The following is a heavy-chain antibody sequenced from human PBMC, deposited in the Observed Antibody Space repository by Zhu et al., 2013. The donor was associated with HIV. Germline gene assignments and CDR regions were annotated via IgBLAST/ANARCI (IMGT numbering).Heavy chain of an antibody. CDR3: ASTVGARSHDASDI. J-gene: IGHJ3*02. V-gene: IGHV1-69*12. D-gene: IGHD1-26*01. Sequence: QVQLVQSGAEVKKPGSSVKVSCKASGGTFSSYAISWVRQAPGQGLEWMGWTIPIFGIANYAQKFQGRVTITADESTSTAYMELSSLRSEDTAVYYCASTVGARSHDASDIWGQGTSGHRLF. CDR1: GGTFSSYA. CDR2: TIPIFGIA.